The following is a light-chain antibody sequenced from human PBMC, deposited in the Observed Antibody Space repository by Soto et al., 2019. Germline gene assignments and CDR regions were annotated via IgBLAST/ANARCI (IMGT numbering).Light chain of an antibody. CDR3: QQSYSTPWT. V-gene: IGKV1-39*01. Sequence: DIQMTQSPSTLSASVGDRVTITCRASQSIDSWLAWYQQKPGKAPKLLIYDASSLESGVPSRFSGSGSGTDFTLTISSLQPEDFATYYCQQSYSTPWTFGQGTKVEIK. J-gene: IGKJ1*01. CDR2: DAS. CDR1: QSIDSW.